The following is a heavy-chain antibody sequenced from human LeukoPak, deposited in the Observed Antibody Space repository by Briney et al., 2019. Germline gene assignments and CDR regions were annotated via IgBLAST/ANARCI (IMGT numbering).Heavy chain of an antibody. J-gene: IGHJ4*02. CDR1: GFTFSSFS. CDR3: ARDPGTYYDYIWGNHRHERGNDYFDH. Sequence: GGSLRLSCAASGFTFSSFSMHWVRQAPGKGLEWVAVISFDGTNKYYVDSVKGRFTISRDNPENTLYLQMNSLRAEDTATYYCARDPGTYYDYIWGNHRHERGNDYFDHWGQGTLVTVSS. V-gene: IGHV3-30-3*01. CDR2: ISFDGTNK. D-gene: IGHD3-16*02.